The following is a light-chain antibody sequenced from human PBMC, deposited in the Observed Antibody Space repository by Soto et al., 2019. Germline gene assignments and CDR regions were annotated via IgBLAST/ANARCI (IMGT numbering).Light chain of an antibody. CDR2: DVS. CDR1: SSDVGGYNY. CDR3: SSYTSSSTLDV. V-gene: IGLV2-14*01. Sequence: QSALTQPASVSGSPGQSITISCTGTSSDVGGYNYVSWYQQHPGNSPKLMIYDVSNRPSGVSNRFSGSKSGNTASLTISGLQAGDEADYYCSSYTSSSTLDVFGTGTKVTVL. J-gene: IGLJ1*01.